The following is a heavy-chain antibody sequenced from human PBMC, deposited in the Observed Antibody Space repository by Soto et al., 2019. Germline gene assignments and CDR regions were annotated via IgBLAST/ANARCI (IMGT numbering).Heavy chain of an antibody. Sequence: SGATLVNPTQTLTLTCTFSGFSHSTSGMRGSWIRQPPGKALEWLARIDWDDDKFYSTSLKTRLTISKDTSKNQVVLTMTNMDPVDTATYYCARIGAAAPYFDYWGQGXLVTVYS. D-gene: IGHD2-2*01. V-gene: IGHV2-70*04. CDR1: GFSHSTSGMR. CDR2: IDWDDDK. CDR3: ARIGAAAPYFDY. J-gene: IGHJ4*02.